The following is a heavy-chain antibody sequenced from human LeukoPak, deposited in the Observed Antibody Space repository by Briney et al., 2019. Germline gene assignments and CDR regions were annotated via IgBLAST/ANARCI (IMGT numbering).Heavy chain of an antibody. CDR1: GYTLTGFD. CDR3: ARGGSYSGWYNWFDP. J-gene: IGHJ5*02. Sequence: ASVKVSRKPSGYTLTGFDMPWGRQSPGPGLKWMGWINPNSGGTNYAQKFRGRVTMTRDTSISTAYMELSRPRSDDTAVYYCARGGSYSGWYNWFDPWGQGTLVTVSS. V-gene: IGHV1-2*02. D-gene: IGHD1-26*01. CDR2: INPNSGGT.